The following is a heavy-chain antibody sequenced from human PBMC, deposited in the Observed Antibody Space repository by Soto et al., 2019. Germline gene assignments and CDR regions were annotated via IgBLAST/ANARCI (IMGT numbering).Heavy chain of an antibody. CDR1: GFTFGSYW. Sequence: PGGSLRLSCAASGFTFGSYWMSWVRQAPGKGLEWVSYIGSSDNIIYYADSVKGRFTISRDNAKNSLYLQMNSLRAEDTAVYYCARDLGYYESSGYFDYWGQGTLVTVSS. CDR2: IGSSDNII. V-gene: IGHV3-48*01. J-gene: IGHJ4*02. CDR3: ARDLGYYESSGYFDY. D-gene: IGHD3-22*01.